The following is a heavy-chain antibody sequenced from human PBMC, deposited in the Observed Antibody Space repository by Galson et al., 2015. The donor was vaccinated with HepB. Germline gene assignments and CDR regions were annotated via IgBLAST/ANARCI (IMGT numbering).Heavy chain of an antibody. Sequence: SLRLSCAASGFTFSSYWMHWVRQAPGKGLVWVSRINSDGSSTSYADSVKGRFTISRDNAKNTLYLQMNSLRAEDTAVYYCARERGDGYNYNYYYGMDVWGQGTTVTVSS. CDR3: ARERGDGYNYNYYYGMDV. J-gene: IGHJ6*02. V-gene: IGHV3-74*01. D-gene: IGHD5-24*01. CDR2: INSDGSST. CDR1: GFTFSSYW.